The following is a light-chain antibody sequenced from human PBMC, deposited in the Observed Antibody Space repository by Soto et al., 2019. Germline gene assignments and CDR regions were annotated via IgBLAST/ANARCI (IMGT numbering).Light chain of an antibody. CDR3: AAWDDSLNGAV. Sequence: QPVLTQPPSVSGTPGQRVTISCSGSSSNIGSNTVNWFQQLPGTAPKLLIYSNNQRPSGVPDRFSGSKSGTSASLAISGLQSEDEADYYCAAWDDSLNGAVFGGGTQLTVL. J-gene: IGLJ7*01. CDR2: SNN. V-gene: IGLV1-44*01. CDR1: SSNIGSNT.